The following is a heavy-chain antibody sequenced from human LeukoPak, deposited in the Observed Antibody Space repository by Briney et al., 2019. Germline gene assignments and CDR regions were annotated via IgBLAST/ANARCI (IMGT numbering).Heavy chain of an antibody. J-gene: IGHJ4*02. CDR2: IYPDDSDT. D-gene: IGHD4-17*01. V-gene: IGHV5-51*01. CDR3: ARHYPGGDYFIDY. CDR1: GYSFTGYW. Sequence: GESLKISCKGSGYSFTGYWIGWVRQMPGKGLEWVGIIYPDDSDTRYSPSFQDQVIISADKSISTAYLQWSSLKASDTAMYYCARHYPGGDYFIDYWGQGTLVTLSS.